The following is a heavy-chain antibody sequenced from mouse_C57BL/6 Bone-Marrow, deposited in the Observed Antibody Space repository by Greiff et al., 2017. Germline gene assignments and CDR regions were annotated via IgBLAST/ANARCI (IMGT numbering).Heavy chain of an antibody. V-gene: IGHV14-4*01. Sequence: EVQLQQSGAELVRPGASVKLSCTASGFNIKDDYMHWVKQRPEQGLEWIGWIDPENGATEYASKFQGKVTITVDTSSNTAYLQLTSLTSEDTAVYYCTRIAYWGQGTLVTVSA. CDR3: TRIAY. CDR1: GFNIKDDY. J-gene: IGHJ3*01. CDR2: IDPENGAT.